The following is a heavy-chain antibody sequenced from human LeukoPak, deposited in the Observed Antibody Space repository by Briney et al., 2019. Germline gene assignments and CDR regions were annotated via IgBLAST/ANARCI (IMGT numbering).Heavy chain of an antibody. CDR3: ARDADYYGSGSYYD. V-gene: IGHV3-20*04. D-gene: IGHD3-10*01. CDR1: GFTFDDYG. J-gene: IGHJ4*02. CDR2: INWNGGST. Sequence: GGSLRLSCAASGFTFDDYGMSWVRQAPGKGLEWVSGINWNGGSTGYADSVRGRFTISRDNAKNSLYLQMNSLRAEDTALYYCARDADYYGSGSYYDWGQGTLVTVSS.